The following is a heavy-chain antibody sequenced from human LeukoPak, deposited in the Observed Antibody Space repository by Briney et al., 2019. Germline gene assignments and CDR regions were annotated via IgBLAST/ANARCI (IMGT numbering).Heavy chain of an antibody. CDR3: ARGYYDILTGSFDYFDY. CDR1: GFTFSSYS. J-gene: IGHJ4*02. V-gene: IGHV3-21*01. CDR2: ISSSSSYI. D-gene: IGHD3-9*01. Sequence: PGGSLRLSCAASGFTFSSYSMNWVRQAPGKGLEWVSSISSSSSYIYYADSVRGRFTISRDNAKNSLYLQMNSVRAEDTAVYYCARGYYDILTGSFDYFDYWGQGTLVTVSS.